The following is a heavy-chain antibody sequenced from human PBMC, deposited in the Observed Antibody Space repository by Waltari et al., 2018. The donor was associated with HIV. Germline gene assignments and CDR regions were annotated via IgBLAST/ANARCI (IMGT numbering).Heavy chain of an antibody. Sequence: QVQLQESGPGLVKPSQTLSLTCTVSGGSISSGNYYWNWIRQPAGKGLEWIGRIYTSGSTNYNPSLQSRVTISVDTSKNQFSLKLSSVTAADTAVYYCAREDTAMVYYFDYWGQGTLVTVSS. J-gene: IGHJ4*02. CDR2: IYTSGST. V-gene: IGHV4-61*02. CDR3: AREDTAMVYYFDY. D-gene: IGHD5-18*01. CDR1: GGSISSGNYY.